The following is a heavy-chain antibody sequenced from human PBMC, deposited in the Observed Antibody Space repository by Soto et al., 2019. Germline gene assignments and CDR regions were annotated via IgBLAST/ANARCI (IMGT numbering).Heavy chain of an antibody. Sequence: QVQLVQSGDEVKKPGASVKVSCKASGYTFTNYGISWVRQAPGQGLEWMGWIIAYNGNTIHAQKLQGRVTLTTDTTTGPAYMELRSLSSDDTAVYYCARGGLVGGMDVWGQGTTVTVS. V-gene: IGHV1-18*01. J-gene: IGHJ6*02. CDR3: ARGGLVGGMDV. CDR2: IIAYNGNT. CDR1: GYTFTNYG. D-gene: IGHD2-2*01.